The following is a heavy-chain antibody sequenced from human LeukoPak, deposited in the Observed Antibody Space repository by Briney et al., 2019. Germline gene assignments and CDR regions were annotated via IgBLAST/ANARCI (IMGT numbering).Heavy chain of an antibody. Sequence: GGSLRLSCAASGFTFSSYEMNWVRQAPGKGLEWVSYISSSGSTIYYADSVKGRFTISRDNAKNSLYLQMNSLRAEDTAVYYCAKVLYYDSSGYFTSNDYWGQGTLVTVSS. J-gene: IGHJ4*02. D-gene: IGHD3-22*01. CDR3: AKVLYYDSSGYFTSNDY. CDR2: ISSSGSTI. CDR1: GFTFSSYE. V-gene: IGHV3-48*03.